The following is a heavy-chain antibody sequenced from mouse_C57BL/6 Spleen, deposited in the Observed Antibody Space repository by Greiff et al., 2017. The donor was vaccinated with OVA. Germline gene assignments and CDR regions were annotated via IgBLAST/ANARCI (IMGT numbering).Heavy chain of an antibody. CDR3: ARRGGNYVFDY. J-gene: IGHJ2*01. D-gene: IGHD2-1*01. Sequence: EVQLQESGPGMVKPSQSLSLTCTVTGYSITSGYDWHWIRHFPGNKLEWMGYISYSGSTNYNPSLKSRISITHDTSKNHFLLKLNSVTTEDTATYYCARRGGNYVFDYWGQGTTLTVSS. V-gene: IGHV3-1*01. CDR1: GYSITSGYD. CDR2: ISYSGST.